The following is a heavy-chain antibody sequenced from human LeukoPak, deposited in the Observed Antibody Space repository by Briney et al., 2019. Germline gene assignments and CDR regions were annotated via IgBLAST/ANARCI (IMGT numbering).Heavy chain of an antibody. D-gene: IGHD3-10*01. J-gene: IGHJ4*02. CDR1: GGSISLYY. CDR2: FYDTRSP. Sequence: PSEILSLTYTVSGGSISLYYWSWIRQPPGKGLEWIGYFYDTRSPKYNPSLERRVTISVDMSRNQFSLNLTSVTAADTAVYYCARGRGSLTYWGQGTLATVSS. CDR3: ARGRGSLTY. V-gene: IGHV4-59*01.